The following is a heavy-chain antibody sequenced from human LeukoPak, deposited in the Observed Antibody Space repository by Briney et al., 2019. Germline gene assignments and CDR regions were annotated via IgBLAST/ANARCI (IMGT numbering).Heavy chain of an antibody. V-gene: IGHV4-31*03. CDR1: GGSISSGGYY. Sequence: SQTLSLTCTVSGGSISSGGYYWSWIRQHPGKGLEWIGYIYYSGSTYYNPSLKSRVTISVDTSKNQFSLKLSSVTAADTAVYYCARFSVTYYDILTGPFDYWGQGTLVTVSS. D-gene: IGHD3-9*01. J-gene: IGHJ4*02. CDR3: ARFSVTYYDILTGPFDY. CDR2: IYYSGST.